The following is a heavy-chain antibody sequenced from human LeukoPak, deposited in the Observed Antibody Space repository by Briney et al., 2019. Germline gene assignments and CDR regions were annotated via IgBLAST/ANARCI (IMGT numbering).Heavy chain of an antibody. CDR2: ISSTSAYI. CDR1: GFTFSDYN. CDR3: AREVGSGFGELLFSDY. Sequence: GGSLRLSCTASGFTFSDYNMNWVRRAPGKGLEWVSSISSTSAYIYYADSVKGRFTISRDNAKSSLYLQMNSLRAEDTAVYYCAREVGSGFGELLFSDYWGQGTLVTVSS. J-gene: IGHJ4*02. D-gene: IGHD3-10*01. V-gene: IGHV3-21*01.